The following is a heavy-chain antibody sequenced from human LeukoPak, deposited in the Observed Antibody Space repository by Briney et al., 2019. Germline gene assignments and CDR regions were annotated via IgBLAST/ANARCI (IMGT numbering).Heavy chain of an antibody. CDR1: GFTFSSYG. J-gene: IGHJ4*02. Sequence: GGSLRLSCAASGFTFSSYGMHWVRQAPGKGLEWVAFIRYDGSNKYYADSVKGRFTISRDNSKNTLYLQMNSLRGEDTAVYYCAKDWGAYCSGGSCYGDFDYWGQGTLVTVSS. CDR3: AKDWGAYCSGGSCYGDFDY. CDR2: IRYDGSNK. D-gene: IGHD2-15*01. V-gene: IGHV3-30*02.